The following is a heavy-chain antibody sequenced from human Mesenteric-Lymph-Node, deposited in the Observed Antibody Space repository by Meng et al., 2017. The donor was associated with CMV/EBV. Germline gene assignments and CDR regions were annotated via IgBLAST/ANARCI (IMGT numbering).Heavy chain of an antibody. CDR2: ISSSSSYI. V-gene: IGHV3-21*01. CDR3: ARAIRVAGMDV. D-gene: IGHD2-21*01. Sequence: GESLKISCAASGFTFSSYSMNWVRQAPGKGLEWVSSISSSSSYIYYADSVKGRFTISRDNAKNSLYLQMNSLRAEDTAVYYCARAIRVAGMDVWGQGTTVTVSS. J-gene: IGHJ6*02. CDR1: GFTFSSYS.